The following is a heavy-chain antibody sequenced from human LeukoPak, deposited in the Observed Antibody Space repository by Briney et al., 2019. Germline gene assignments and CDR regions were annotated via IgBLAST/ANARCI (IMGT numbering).Heavy chain of an antibody. CDR1: GFTFSSYS. D-gene: IGHD3/OR15-3a*01. J-gene: IGHJ6*02. Sequence: PGGSLRLSCAASGFTFSSYSRNWVRQAPGKGLEWVSSISSSSSYIYYADSVKGRSTISRDNAKNSLYLQMNSLRAEDTAVYYCARDSRRTGYRDYYYYGMDVWGQGTTVTVSS. V-gene: IGHV3-21*01. CDR2: ISSSSSYI. CDR3: ARDSRRTGYRDYYYYGMDV.